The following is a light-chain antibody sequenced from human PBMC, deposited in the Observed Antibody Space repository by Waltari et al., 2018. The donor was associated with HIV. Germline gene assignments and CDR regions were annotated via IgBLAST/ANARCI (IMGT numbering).Light chain of an antibody. CDR1: SSNIGAGYD. CDR3: QSYDSSLSGYV. Sequence: QSVLTQPPSVSGAPGQRVTISCTGSSSNIGAGYDVHWYKQLPGTAPKLLIYGNTNRPSGVPDRFSGSKSGTSASLAITGLLVEDEADYYCQSYDSSLSGYVFGTGTKVTVL. J-gene: IGLJ1*01. V-gene: IGLV1-40*01. CDR2: GNT.